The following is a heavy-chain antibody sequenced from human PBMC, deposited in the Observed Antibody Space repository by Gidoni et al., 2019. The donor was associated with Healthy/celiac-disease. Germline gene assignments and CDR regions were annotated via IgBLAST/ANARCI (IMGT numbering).Heavy chain of an antibody. CDR1: GFPFRDYY. V-gene: IGHV3-11*01. CDR2: ISSSGSTI. D-gene: IGHD3-3*01. CDR3: AREAVTIFGVVTRYNWFDP. Sequence: QVQLVESGGGLVKPGGSLRLSCAASGFPFRDYYMSWIRQAPGKGLEWVSYISSSGSTIYYADSVKGRFTISRDNAKNSLYLQMNSLRAEDTAVYYCAREAVTIFGVVTRYNWFDPWGQGTLVTVSS. J-gene: IGHJ5*02.